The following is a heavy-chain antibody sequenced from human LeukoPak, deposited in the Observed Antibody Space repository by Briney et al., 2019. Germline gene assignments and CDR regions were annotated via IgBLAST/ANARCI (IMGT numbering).Heavy chain of an antibody. V-gene: IGHV1-24*01. CDR2: FDPEDGET. CDR3: ATVPRYYDILTGYSL. CDR1: GYTLTELS. Sequence: ASVKVSCKVSGYTLTELSMHWVRQAPGKGLEWMGGFDPEDGETIYAQMFQGRVTMTEDTSTDTAYMELSSLRSEDTAVYYCATVPRYYDILTGYSLWGQGTLVTVSS. D-gene: IGHD3-9*01. J-gene: IGHJ4*02.